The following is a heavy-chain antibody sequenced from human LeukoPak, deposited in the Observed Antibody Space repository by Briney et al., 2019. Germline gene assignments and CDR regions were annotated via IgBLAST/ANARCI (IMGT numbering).Heavy chain of an antibody. V-gene: IGHV3-15*01. Sequence: GGSLRLSCAASGFTFSNAWMSWVRQAPGKGLEWVGRIKSKTDGGTTDYAAPVKGRFTISRDDSKNTLYLQMNSLKTEDTAVYYCRGPQGYCSGGSCYAVDDYWGQGTLVTVSS. J-gene: IGHJ4*02. D-gene: IGHD2-15*01. CDR1: GFTFSNAW. CDR2: IKSKTDGGTT. CDR3: RGPQGYCSGGSCYAVDDY.